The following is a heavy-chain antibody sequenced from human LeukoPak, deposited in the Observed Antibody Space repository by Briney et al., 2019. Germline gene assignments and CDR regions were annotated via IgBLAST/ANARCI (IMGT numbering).Heavy chain of an antibody. D-gene: IGHD6-19*01. CDR1: GFTFSTYA. CDR2: IYSGGNT. V-gene: IGHV3-53*01. J-gene: IGHJ4*02. Sequence: GGSLRLSCAASGFTFSTYAMSWVRQAPGKGLEWVSVIYSGGNTYSADSVKSRFTISRDNSKNTLYLQMNSLRVEDTAVYYCARRYGSGWYDYWGQGTLVTVSS. CDR3: ARRYGSGWYDY.